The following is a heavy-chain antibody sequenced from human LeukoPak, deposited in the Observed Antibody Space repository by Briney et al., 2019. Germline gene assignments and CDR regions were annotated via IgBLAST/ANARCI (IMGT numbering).Heavy chain of an antibody. CDR3: ASPYYYDSSGLGY. Sequence: SETLSLTCTVSGGSISSSPYYWGWIRQPPGKGLEWIGSIYYSGSTYYNPSLKSRVTISVDTSKNQFSPKLSSVTAADTAVYYCASPYYYDSSGLGYWGQGTLVTVSS. V-gene: IGHV4-39*01. CDR2: IYYSGST. J-gene: IGHJ4*02. CDR1: GGSISSSPYY. D-gene: IGHD3-22*01.